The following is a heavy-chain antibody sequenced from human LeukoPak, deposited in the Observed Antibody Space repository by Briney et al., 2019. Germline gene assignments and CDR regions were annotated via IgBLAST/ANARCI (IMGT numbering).Heavy chain of an antibody. Sequence: SETLSLTCTVSGFSINNHFWSWIRQPPGEGLEWIGYIHTSGTSHHNPSLKRRVSMSVDMSKNEISLKLSSVTAADTAVYYCARQVRGIGWFLDYWGQGILVTVSS. J-gene: IGHJ4*02. CDR1: GFSINNHF. V-gene: IGHV4-4*09. CDR2: IHTSGTS. CDR3: ARQVRGIGWFLDY. D-gene: IGHD6-19*01.